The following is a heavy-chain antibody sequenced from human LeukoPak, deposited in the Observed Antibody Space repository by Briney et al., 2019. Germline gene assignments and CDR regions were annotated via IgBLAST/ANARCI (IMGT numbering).Heavy chain of an antibody. CDR2: IRGKTHSYAT. V-gene: IGHV3-73*01. D-gene: IGHD6-13*01. J-gene: IGHJ4*02. CDR3: SIAYSNYDY. Sequence: GGSLRLSCAASGFTFSGPVIHWVRQASGNGLEWVGRIRGKTHSYATAYAASVKGRFTISRDDSKNTAYLQMNSLKTEDTAVYYCSIAYSNYDYWGQGTLVTVSS. CDR1: GFTFSGPV.